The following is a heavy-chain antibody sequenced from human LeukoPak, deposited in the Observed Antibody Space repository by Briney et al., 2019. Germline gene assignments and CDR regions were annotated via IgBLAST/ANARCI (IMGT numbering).Heavy chain of an antibody. D-gene: IGHD2-15*01. CDR1: GFTFSHFW. Sequence: GGSLRLSCEASGFTFSHFWMSWVRQAPGKGLEWVAYIKKTGSETYYVDSVKGRFTITRDNTRNSLFLQMYSLRAEDTAVYFCAREDGYCSGGNCYSYFDSWGQGTLVTVSS. CDR3: AREDGYCSGGNCYSYFDS. J-gene: IGHJ4*02. CDR2: IKKTGSET. V-gene: IGHV3-7*01.